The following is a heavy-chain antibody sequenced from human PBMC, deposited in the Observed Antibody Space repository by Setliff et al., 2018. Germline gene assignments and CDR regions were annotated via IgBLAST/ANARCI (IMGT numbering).Heavy chain of an antibody. CDR2: ISGSGGNT. J-gene: IGHJ4*02. D-gene: IGHD3-22*01. CDR3: AKDTHYYSSSGYYCFDY. CDR1: GFTFSSYA. Sequence: GGSLRLSCAASGFTFSSYAMSWVRQAPGKGLEWVSGISGSGGNTQYADSVKGRFTVSRDNSRNTLFLQMNSLRAEDTAVYYCAKDTHYYSSSGYYCFDYWGQGTLVTVSS. V-gene: IGHV3-23*01.